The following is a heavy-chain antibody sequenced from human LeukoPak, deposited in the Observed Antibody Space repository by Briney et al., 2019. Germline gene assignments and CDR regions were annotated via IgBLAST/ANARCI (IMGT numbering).Heavy chain of an antibody. J-gene: IGHJ4*02. V-gene: IGHV3-74*03. D-gene: IGHD6-13*01. Sequence: PGGSLRLSCAASGFTFSHFWMHWVRQAPGKGLVWVSRVNSDGSGTTYADSVQGRFTIYRDDAKNSLYLQITSLRAEDTAVYFCARAANTATGTPTLAIDYWGQGTLVTVSS. CDR2: VNSDGSGT. CDR1: GFTFSHFW. CDR3: ARAANTATGTPTLAIDY.